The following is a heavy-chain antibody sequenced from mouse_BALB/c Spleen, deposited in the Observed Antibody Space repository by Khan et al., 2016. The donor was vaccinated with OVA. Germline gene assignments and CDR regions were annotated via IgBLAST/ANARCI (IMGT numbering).Heavy chain of an antibody. CDR3: ARNQGGYYGSSAGFAY. CDR2: IWSGGIT. D-gene: IGHD1-1*01. Sequence: QVQLKQSGPGLVQPSQSLSITCTVSGFSLNNYGVHWVRQSPGKGLEWLGVIWSGGITHYNAAFISRLSISKDNSKSQVFFKMNSLQADDTAIYYCARNQGGYYGSSAGFAYWGQGTLVTVSA. CDR1: GFSLNNYG. J-gene: IGHJ3*01. V-gene: IGHV2-4-1*01.